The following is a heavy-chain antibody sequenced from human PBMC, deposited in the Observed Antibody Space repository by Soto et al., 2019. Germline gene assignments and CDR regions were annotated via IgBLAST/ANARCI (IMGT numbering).Heavy chain of an antibody. Sequence: KPSETLSLTCTVSGASINTENDYWAWIRQPPGKGLEWIGSIYYGGTTFYNPSLKSRVTISADTSKNQFSLRLSSVTAADTALYYCARRSHIVVAPTWGQGVLVTVSS. J-gene: IGHJ4*02. CDR2: IYYGGTT. V-gene: IGHV4-39*01. CDR1: GASINTENDY. CDR3: ARRSHIVVAPT. D-gene: IGHD2-21*01.